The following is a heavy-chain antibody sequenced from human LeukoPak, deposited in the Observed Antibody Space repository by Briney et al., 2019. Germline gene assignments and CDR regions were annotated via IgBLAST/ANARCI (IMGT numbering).Heavy chain of an antibody. D-gene: IGHD5-18*01. V-gene: IGHV4-39*07. CDR2: IYYSGST. Sequence: GSLRLSCAASGFTFSSYSMNWVRQAPGKGMEWIGSIYYSGSTYYNPSLKSRVTISVDTSKNQFSLRLSSVTAAATAVYYCARLVDTAMVTRADYWGQGTLVTVSS. CDR1: GFTFSSYS. J-gene: IGHJ4*02. CDR3: ARLVDTAMVTRADY.